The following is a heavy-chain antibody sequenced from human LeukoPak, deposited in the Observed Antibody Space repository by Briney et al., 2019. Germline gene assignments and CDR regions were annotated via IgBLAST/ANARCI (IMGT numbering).Heavy chain of an antibody. D-gene: IGHD6-13*01. Sequence: KPSETLSLTCTVSGASVSSSGYYWTWFRRPPGKGLEWIGYIYHSGSTNYNPSLKSRVTISADTSKNQFSLKLTSMTAADTAVYYCGRETIAATGTSVFLDYWGQGTLVTVSS. CDR1: GASVSSSGYY. J-gene: IGHJ4*02. CDR2: IYHSGST. V-gene: IGHV4-61*08. CDR3: GRETIAATGTSVFLDY.